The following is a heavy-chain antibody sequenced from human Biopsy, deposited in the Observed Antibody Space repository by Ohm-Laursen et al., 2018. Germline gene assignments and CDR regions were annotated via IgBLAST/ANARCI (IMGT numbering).Heavy chain of an antibody. CDR1: GGTFSSYA. CDR3: ARDYQPKIMTIHYYYYGMDV. D-gene: IGHD2-2*01. CDR2: IIPVVGTT. J-gene: IGHJ6*02. V-gene: IGHV1-69*13. Sequence: SVKVSCKVSGGTFSSYAITWVRQAPGQGLEWMGGIIPVVGTTHYARKFQGRVTITADESTNTAYMELNSLRSDDTAVYYCARDYQPKIMTIHYYYYGMDVWGLGTTVTVSS.